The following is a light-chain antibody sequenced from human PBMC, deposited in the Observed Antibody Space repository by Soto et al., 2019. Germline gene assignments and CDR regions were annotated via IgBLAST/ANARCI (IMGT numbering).Light chain of an antibody. CDR3: QSYDSSLSCV. Sequence: QSVLTQPPSVSGAPGQRVIISCTGSRSNIGAGYDVHWYQQLPGTAPKLLIYGNSNRPSGVPDRFSGSKSGTSASLAITGLQAEDEADYYCQSYDSSLSCVFGTGTKLTVL. V-gene: IGLV1-40*01. J-gene: IGLJ1*01. CDR1: RSNIGAGYD. CDR2: GNS.